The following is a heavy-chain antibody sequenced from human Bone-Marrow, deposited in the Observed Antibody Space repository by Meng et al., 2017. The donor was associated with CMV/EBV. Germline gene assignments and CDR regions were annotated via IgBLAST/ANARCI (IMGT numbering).Heavy chain of an antibody. CDR3: ARSPRRYYCSSTSCYSDYYYGMDV. Sequence: GESLKISCAASGFTFSSHSMNWVRQAPGKGLEWVSGINWNGGSTGYADSVKGRFTIPRDNAKNSLYLQMNSLRAEDTALYYCARSPRRYYCSSTSCYSDYYYGMDVWGQGTTVTVSS. D-gene: IGHD2-2*01. J-gene: IGHJ6*02. CDR2: INWNGGST. V-gene: IGHV3-20*04. CDR1: GFTFSSHS.